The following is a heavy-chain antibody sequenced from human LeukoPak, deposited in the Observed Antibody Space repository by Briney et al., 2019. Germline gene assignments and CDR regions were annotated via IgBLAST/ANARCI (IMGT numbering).Heavy chain of an antibody. CDR1: GYSISAGYF. CDR3: ARVIVTATHVPDAFAL. D-gene: IGHD1-26*01. CDR2: VHHTGSD. V-gene: IGHV4-38-2*01. Sequence: SETLSLTCVSSGYSISAGYFWGWIRQSPVKGLEWIGSVHHTGSDYYNPSLKSRVTISIDTSKNHFSLNLTSVTAADTAVFFCARVIVTATHVPDAFALWGQGILVTVSS. J-gene: IGHJ3*01.